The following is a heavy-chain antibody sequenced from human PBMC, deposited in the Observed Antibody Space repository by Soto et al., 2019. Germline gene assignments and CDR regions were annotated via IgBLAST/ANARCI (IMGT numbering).Heavy chain of an antibody. Sequence: VQLVETGGDLIQPGGSLRLSCAASGFTVSSDSMTWVRQAPGKGLEWISIIYSDNNTDYADSVKDLFSISRDTSKNILYLQMNSLRAEDTAKSYCARHYSEMGVWGQGTTVTVSS. CDR1: GFTVSSDS. CDR2: IYSDNNT. CDR3: ARHYSEMGV. V-gene: IGHV3-53*02. J-gene: IGHJ6*02.